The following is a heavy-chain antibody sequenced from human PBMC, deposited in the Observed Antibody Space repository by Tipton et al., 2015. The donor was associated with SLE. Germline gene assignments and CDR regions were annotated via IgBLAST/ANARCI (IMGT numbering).Heavy chain of an antibody. CDR3: ARDHGGVVISDAFDI. J-gene: IGHJ3*02. CDR1: GGSISSSSYY. V-gene: IGHV4-39*07. D-gene: IGHD3-22*01. Sequence: TLSLTCTVSGGSISSSSYYWGWIRQPPGKGLEWIGSIYYSGSTYYNPSLKSRVTISVDTSKNQFSLRLSSVTAADTAVYYCARDHGGVVISDAFDIWGQGTMVTVSS. CDR2: IYYSGST.